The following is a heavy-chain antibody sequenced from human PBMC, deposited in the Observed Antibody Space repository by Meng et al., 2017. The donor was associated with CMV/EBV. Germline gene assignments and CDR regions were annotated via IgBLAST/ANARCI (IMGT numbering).Heavy chain of an antibody. CDR1: GGSISSSSYY. Sequence: RRQLQESGPGLVKPSETLSLTCTVSGGSISSSSYYWGWIRQPPGKGLEWIGSIYYSGSTYYNPSLKSRVTISVDTSKNQFSLKLSSVTAADTAVYYCARDSAVAGVVDYWGQGTLVTVS. CDR3: ARDSAVAGVVDY. CDR2: IYYSGST. V-gene: IGHV4-39*06. D-gene: IGHD6-19*01. J-gene: IGHJ4*02.